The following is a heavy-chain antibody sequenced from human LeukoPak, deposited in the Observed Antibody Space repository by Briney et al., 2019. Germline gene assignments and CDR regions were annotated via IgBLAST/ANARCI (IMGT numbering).Heavy chain of an antibody. CDR2: ISGSGTRT. Sequence: GGSLRLSCAASGFTFTTYAMSWVRQAPGKGLECVATISGSGTRTFYADPVKGRFTISRDNSKNTLYLQMNSLRAEDTAVYYCAKDALSFNGDWFDSWGQGTLVTVSS. J-gene: IGHJ5*01. CDR1: GFTFTTYA. CDR3: AKDALSFNGDWFDS. V-gene: IGHV3-23*01. D-gene: IGHD3-16*02.